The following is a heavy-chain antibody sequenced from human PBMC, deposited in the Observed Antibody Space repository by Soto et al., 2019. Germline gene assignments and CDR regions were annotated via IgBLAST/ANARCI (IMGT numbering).Heavy chain of an antibody. CDR2: IYPGDSHT. CDR3: AADLTTPKTTYMDV. V-gene: IGHV5-51*01. CDR1: GYSFTSYW. J-gene: IGHJ6*02. D-gene: IGHD4-4*01. Sequence: PGESLKISCKGSGYSFTSYWIGWVRQMPGKGLEWMGIIYPGDSHTRYSPSFQGQVTISXXXXXXTXYXQXXXLKAXDTAMYYCAADLTTPKTTYMDVWGQGTTVTVSS.